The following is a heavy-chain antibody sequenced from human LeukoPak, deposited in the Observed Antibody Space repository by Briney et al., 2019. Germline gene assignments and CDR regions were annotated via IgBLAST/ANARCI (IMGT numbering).Heavy chain of an antibody. CDR1: GGSISSYY. CDR2: IYYSGST. CDR3: ARDPGTNWNYPYYYMDV. Sequence: PSETLSLTCTVSGGSISSYYWSWIRQPPGKGLEWIGYIYYSGSTNYNPSLKSRVTISVDTSKNQFSLKPSSVTAADTAVYYCARDPGTNWNYPYYYMDVWGKGTTVTVSS. J-gene: IGHJ6*03. V-gene: IGHV4-59*01. D-gene: IGHD1-20*01.